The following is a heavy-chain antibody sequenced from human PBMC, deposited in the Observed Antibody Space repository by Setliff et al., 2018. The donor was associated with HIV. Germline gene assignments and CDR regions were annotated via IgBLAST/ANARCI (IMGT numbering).Heavy chain of an antibody. V-gene: IGHV3-30*04. J-gene: IGHJ6*02. CDR1: GFTFSGYA. CDR3: ARDSYDSSGYYYLRLGGEYYYGMDV. D-gene: IGHD3-22*01. Sequence: GSLRLSCAASGFTFSGYALHWVRQSPGKGLEWVAVMSFEGSNIYYGDSVKGRFTISRDNSKNTLYLQMNSLRAEDTAVYYCARDSYDSSGYYYLRLGGEYYYGMDVWGQGTTVTVSS. CDR2: MSFEGSNI.